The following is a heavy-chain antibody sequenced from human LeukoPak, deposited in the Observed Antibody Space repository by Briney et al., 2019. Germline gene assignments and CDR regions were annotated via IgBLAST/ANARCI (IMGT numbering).Heavy chain of an antibody. CDR1: GGSISSSSYY. V-gene: IGHV4-61*02. CDR3: ARHPEPIWNFDY. J-gene: IGHJ4*02. D-gene: IGHD1-14*01. Sequence: SETLSLTCTVSGGSISSSSYYWGWIRQPPGKGLEWIGRIYTSGSTNYNPSLKSRVTISVDTSKNQFSLKLSSVTAADTAVYYCARHPEPIWNFDYWGQGTLVTVSS. CDR2: IYTSGST.